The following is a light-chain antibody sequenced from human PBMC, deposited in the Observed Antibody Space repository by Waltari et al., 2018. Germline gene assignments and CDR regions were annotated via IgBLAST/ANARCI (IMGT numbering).Light chain of an antibody. Sequence: AFQLTQSPSSLSASVGDRVTITCRASQGIFTALAWYQQRPGKPPKLLIYGASTFESGVPSRFSGSGSGTDFTLTISNLQPEDFATYYCQQFHTYPLTFGGGTTVDI. CDR1: QGIFTA. J-gene: IGKJ4*01. CDR3: QQFHTYPLT. V-gene: IGKV1-13*02. CDR2: GAS.